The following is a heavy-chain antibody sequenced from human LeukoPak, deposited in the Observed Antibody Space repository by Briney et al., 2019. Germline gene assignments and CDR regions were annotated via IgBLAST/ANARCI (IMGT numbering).Heavy chain of an antibody. V-gene: IGHV3-48*02. CDR2: ISRGSNNI. CDR1: GFTLSLYS. CDR3: ARDGANCPGDF. D-gene: IGHD4/OR15-4a*01. Sequence: QPGGSLILSCAASGFTLSLYSMNWVRQAPGKGLEWVSYISRGSNNIHYADSVKGRFTISRDNGKNSLFLQMNRLRDDDTAVYYCARDGANCPGDFWGQGILVTVSS. J-gene: IGHJ4*02.